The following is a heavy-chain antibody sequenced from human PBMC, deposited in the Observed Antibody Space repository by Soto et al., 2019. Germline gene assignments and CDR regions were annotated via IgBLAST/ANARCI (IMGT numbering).Heavy chain of an antibody. CDR1: GFTVTTSQ. CDR2: VYSGGST. J-gene: IGHJ6*02. CDR3: ARDREYSPYGLDV. Sequence: GGSLILSCAASGFTVTTSQMNRVRPAPGKGLEWVSVVYSGGSTYYAASVEGRFTISRDNARKSLYLQMNSLRAEDTAVYYCARDREYSPYGLDVWGQGTTVTVSS. V-gene: IGHV3-53*01. D-gene: IGHD5-12*01.